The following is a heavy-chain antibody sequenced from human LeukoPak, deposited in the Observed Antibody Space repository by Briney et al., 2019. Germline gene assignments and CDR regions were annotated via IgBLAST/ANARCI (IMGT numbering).Heavy chain of an antibody. V-gene: IGHV3-73*01. D-gene: IGHD4-11*01. Sequence: PGGSLRLSCAASGFTFSGSAMHWVRQASGKGLEWVGRIRSKANSYATAYAASVKGRFTISRDDSKNTAYLQMNSLKTEDTAVYYCTSHGTVTTQGTYYYMDVWGKGTTVTVSS. CDR3: TSHGTVTTQGTYYYMDV. J-gene: IGHJ6*03. CDR2: IRSKANSYAT. CDR1: GFTFSGSA.